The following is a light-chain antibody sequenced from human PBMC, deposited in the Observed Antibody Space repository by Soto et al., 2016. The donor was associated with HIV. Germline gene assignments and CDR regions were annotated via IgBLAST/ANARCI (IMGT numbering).Light chain of an antibody. Sequence: SSELTQDPAVSVALGQTVKITCQGDSLRSYYATWYQQKPGQAPVLVIYGLNIRPLEIPDRFSGSSSENTASLTITGVQAEDEADYYCHSRDNSSEPVIFGGGTKLTVL. CDR1: SLRSYY. V-gene: IGLV3-19*01. CDR3: HSRDNSSEPVI. J-gene: IGLJ2*01. CDR2: GLN.